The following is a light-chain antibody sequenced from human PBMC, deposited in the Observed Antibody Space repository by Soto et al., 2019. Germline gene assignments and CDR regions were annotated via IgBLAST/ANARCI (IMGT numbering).Light chain of an antibody. CDR1: QSISSW. Sequence: DIQMTQSPSTLSASVGDRVTITCRASQSISSWLAWYQQKPGKAPKLLIYDASSLESGVPSRFSGSGSWTEFTLTISSLQPDDFATYYCQQYNSYRWTFGQGTKLEIK. V-gene: IGKV1-5*01. CDR2: DAS. J-gene: IGKJ1*01. CDR3: QQYNSYRWT.